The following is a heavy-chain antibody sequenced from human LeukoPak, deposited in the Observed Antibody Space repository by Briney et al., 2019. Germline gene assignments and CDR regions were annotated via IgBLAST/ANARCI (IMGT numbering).Heavy chain of an antibody. CDR1: GFTFSGCG. Sequence: GGSLRLSCAASGFTFSGCGMHWVRQAPGKGLEWMTFISYDGSNKYYADSVKGRFTISRDNSKNSLYLQMDSLRTEDTAVYYCAKDRLRGSYYFDDWGQGTLVTVPS. D-gene: IGHD1-26*01. CDR3: AKDRLRGSYYFDD. CDR2: ISYDGSNK. V-gene: IGHV3-30*18. J-gene: IGHJ4*02.